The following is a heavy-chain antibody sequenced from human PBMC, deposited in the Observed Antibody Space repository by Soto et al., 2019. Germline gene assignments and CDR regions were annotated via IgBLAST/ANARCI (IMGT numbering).Heavy chain of an antibody. CDR3: ARGRGEYCSSTSCYTFYYYGMDV. D-gene: IGHD2-2*02. CDR1: GGSFSGYY. CDR2: INHSGST. Sequence: SETLSLICAVYGGSFSGYYWSWIRQPPGKGLEWIGEINHSGSTNYNPSLKSRVTISVDTSKNQFSLKLSSVTAADTAVYYCARGRGEYCSSTSCYTFYYYGMDVWGQGTTVTVSS. J-gene: IGHJ6*02. V-gene: IGHV4-34*01.